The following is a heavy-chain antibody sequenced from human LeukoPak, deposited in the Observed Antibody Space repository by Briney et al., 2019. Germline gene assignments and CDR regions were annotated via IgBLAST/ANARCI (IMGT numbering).Heavy chain of an antibody. D-gene: IGHD2-15*01. CDR1: GFTFSDYY. J-gene: IGHJ3*02. CDR3: ARVVYCSGGGCHTFAFDI. CDR2: ISSSGSAM. V-gene: IGHV3-11*01. Sequence: GGSLRLSCAASGFTFSDYYMSWIRQTPGKGLEWVSYISSSGSAMFYADSVKGRFTISRDNAKNSLYLQMNSLRAEDTAVYYCARVVYCSGGGCHTFAFDIWGQGTMVTVSS.